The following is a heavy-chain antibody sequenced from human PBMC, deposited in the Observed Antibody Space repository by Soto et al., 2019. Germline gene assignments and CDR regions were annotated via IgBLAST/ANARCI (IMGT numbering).Heavy chain of an antibody. Sequence: GGSLRLSCAASGFTFSNAWMSWVRQAPGKGLEWVGRIKSKTDGGTTDYAAPVKGRFTISRDDSKNTLYLQMNSLKTEDTAVYYCTTYHYYGSGSYYTNDAFDIWGQGTMVTVSS. V-gene: IGHV3-15*01. CDR3: TTYHYYGSGSYYTNDAFDI. CDR2: IKSKTDGGTT. J-gene: IGHJ3*02. CDR1: GFTFSNAW. D-gene: IGHD3-10*01.